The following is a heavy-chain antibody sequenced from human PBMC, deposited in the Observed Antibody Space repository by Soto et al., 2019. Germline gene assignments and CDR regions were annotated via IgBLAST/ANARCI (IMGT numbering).Heavy chain of an antibody. CDR1: GFPFSSYA. CDR2: IRGSGDAT. Sequence: EVQLLESGGGLVQPGGSLRLSCAASGFPFSSYAMNWVRQAPGKGLEWVSAIRGSGDATYYADSVKGRFPISRDNFKHTLFVQMNSLRAEDTALYYCANVFWGGTGPDGNRWGQGTQLIVSS. V-gene: IGHV3-23*01. CDR3: ANVFWGGTGPDGNR. D-gene: IGHD1-1*01. J-gene: IGHJ4*02.